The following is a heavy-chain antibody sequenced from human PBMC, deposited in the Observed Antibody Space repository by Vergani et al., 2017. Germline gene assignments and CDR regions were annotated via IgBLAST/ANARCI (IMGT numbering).Heavy chain of an antibody. CDR1: GFTFSSYW. J-gene: IGHJ6*03. D-gene: IGHD6-13*01. Sequence: VQLVESGGGVVQPGRSLRLSCAASGFTFSSYWMHWVRQAPGKGLVWVSRINSDGSSTSYADSVKGRFTISRDNAKNTLYLQMNSLRAEDTAVYYCARGEYSSSWYYYYYMDVWGKGTTVTVSS. V-gene: IGHV3-74*02. CDR3: ARGEYSSSWYYYYYMDV. CDR2: INSDGSST.